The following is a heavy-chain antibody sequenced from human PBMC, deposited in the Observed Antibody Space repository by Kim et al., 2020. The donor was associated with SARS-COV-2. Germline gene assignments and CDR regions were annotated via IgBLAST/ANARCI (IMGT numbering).Heavy chain of an antibody. D-gene: IGHD5-12*01. V-gene: IGHV4-4*07. CDR3: ARDNLLGSSGYDLWYFDL. Sequence: SETLSLTCTVSGGSISSYYWSWIRQPAGKGLEWIGRIYTSGSTNYNPSLKSRVTMSVDTSKNQFSLKLSSVTAADTAVYYCARDNLLGSSGYDLWYFDLWGRGTLVTVSS. CDR1: GGSISSYY. J-gene: IGHJ2*01. CDR2: IYTSGST.